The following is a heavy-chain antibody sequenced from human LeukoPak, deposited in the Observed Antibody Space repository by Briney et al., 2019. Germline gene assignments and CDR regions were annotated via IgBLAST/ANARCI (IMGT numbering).Heavy chain of an antibody. D-gene: IGHD6-6*01. V-gene: IGHV4-59*08. Sequence: PSETLSLTCTVSGGSVSSFYWSWIRQPPGKGLEWIGYIFYSGSTKYNPSLKSRVTISLDKSKNQFPLRLSSVTAADTAVYYCARHGGSSIAALDCWGQGTLVTVSS. CDR1: GGSVSSFY. CDR2: IFYSGST. J-gene: IGHJ4*02. CDR3: ARHGGSSIAALDC.